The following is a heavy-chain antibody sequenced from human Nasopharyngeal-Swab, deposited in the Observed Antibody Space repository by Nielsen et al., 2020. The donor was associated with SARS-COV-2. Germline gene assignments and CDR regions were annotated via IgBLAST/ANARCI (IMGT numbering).Heavy chain of an antibody. J-gene: IGHJ4*02. D-gene: IGHD2/OR15-2a*01. CDR3: ARNSNQGND. V-gene: IGHV4-59*08. CDR2: IYYSGST. Sequence: SETLSLTCAVSGGSISSYSWSWIRLPPGKGLEWIGYIYYSGSTNYSPSLKSRVTISVDTSKNQFSLKLSSVTAADTAVYYCARNSNQGNDWGQGTLVTVSS. CDR1: GGSISSYS.